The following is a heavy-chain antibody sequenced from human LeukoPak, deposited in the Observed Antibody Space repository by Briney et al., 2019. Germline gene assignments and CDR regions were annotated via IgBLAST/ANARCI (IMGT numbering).Heavy chain of an antibody. V-gene: IGHV1-69*05. J-gene: IGHJ3*02. Sequence: SVKVSCKASGGTFSCYAISWVRQAPGQGLEWMGGIIPIFGTANYAQKFQGRVTITTDESTSTAYMELSSLRSEDTAVHYCARGRLGDGDAFDIWGQGTMVTVSS. CDR1: GGTFSCYA. D-gene: IGHD3-9*01. CDR2: IIPIFGTA. CDR3: ARGRLGDGDAFDI.